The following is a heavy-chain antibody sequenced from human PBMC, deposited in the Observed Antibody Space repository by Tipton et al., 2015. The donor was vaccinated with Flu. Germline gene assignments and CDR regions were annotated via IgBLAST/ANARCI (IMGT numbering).Heavy chain of an antibody. Sequence: TLSLTCSVSGGSIRSSSDYWGWVRQPPGKGLEWIGSIYYSGSTYYNPSLKSRVTISEDTSKNQFSLKLSSVTAADTAVYYCARGQGNSGWRYFDYWGQGTLVTVSS. CDR3: ARGQGNSGWRYFDY. D-gene: IGHD6-19*01. CDR1: GGSIRSSSDY. J-gene: IGHJ4*02. CDR2: IYYSGST. V-gene: IGHV4-39*07.